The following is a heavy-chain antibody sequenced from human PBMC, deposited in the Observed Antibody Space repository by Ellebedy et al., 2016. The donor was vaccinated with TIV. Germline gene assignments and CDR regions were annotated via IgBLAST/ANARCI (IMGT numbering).Heavy chain of an antibody. J-gene: IGHJ4*02. CDR3: ARWYDDSWTGYYN. V-gene: IGHV3-7*02. CDR2: IKYDGSEK. D-gene: IGHD3-3*01. Sequence: PGGSLRLSCTASGFSFSTYWMSWVRQAPGKGLEWVANIKYDGSEKYYGASVKGRFTISRDNAKKSLYLQMDSLRAEDTAVYYCARWYDDSWTGYYNWGQGTLVTVSS. CDR1: GFSFSTYW.